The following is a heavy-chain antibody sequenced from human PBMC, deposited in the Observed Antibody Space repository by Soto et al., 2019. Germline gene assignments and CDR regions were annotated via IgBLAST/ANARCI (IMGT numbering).Heavy chain of an antibody. CDR1: GFTVSSNY. CDR3: ASGYCTNGVCFAHPEAGYYYMDV. V-gene: IGHV3-66*01. J-gene: IGHJ6*03. Sequence: GGSLRLSCAASGFTVSSNYMSWVRQAPGKGLEWVSVIYSGGSTYYADSVKGRFTISRDNSKNTLYLQMNSLRAEDTAVYYCASGYCTNGVCFAHPEAGYYYMDVWGKGTTVTVSS. D-gene: IGHD2-8*01. CDR2: IYSGGST.